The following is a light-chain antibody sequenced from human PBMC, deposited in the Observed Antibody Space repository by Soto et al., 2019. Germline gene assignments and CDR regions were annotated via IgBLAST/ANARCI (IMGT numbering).Light chain of an antibody. V-gene: IGKV1-5*01. CDR1: QNIRSR. CDR3: QQYGSSGT. Sequence: FQMTQSPSTLSASVGDRVTITCRASQNIRSRLAWFQQKPGKAPKLLIYDASSLESGVPQRFSGSWSGTDFTLTISRLEPEDFAVYYCQQYGSSGTFGQGTKVDIK. J-gene: IGKJ1*01. CDR2: DAS.